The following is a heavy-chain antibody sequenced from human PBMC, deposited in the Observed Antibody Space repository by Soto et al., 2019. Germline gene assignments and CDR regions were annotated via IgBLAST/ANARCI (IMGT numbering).Heavy chain of an antibody. CDR1: GGSISSSSYY. V-gene: IGHV4-39*07. Sequence: SETLSLTCTVSGGSISSSSYYWGWIRQPPGKGLEWIGSIYYSGSTYYNPSLKSRVTISVDTSKNQFSLKLSSVTAADTAVYYCARAPPYDSSGLGGGLDYWGQGTLVTVSS. J-gene: IGHJ4*02. D-gene: IGHD3-22*01. CDR2: IYYSGST. CDR3: ARAPPYDSSGLGGGLDY.